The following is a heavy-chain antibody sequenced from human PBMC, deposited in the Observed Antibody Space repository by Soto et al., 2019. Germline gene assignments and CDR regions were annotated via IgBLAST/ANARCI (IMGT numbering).Heavy chain of an antibody. CDR2: IYWDDDE. CDR3: XXXXXXXXYHFDY. V-gene: IGHV2-5*02. J-gene: IGHJ4*02. CDR1: GFSLTTRGVG. Sequence: QITLKESGPTLVKPTQTLTLTCTFSGFSLTTRGVGVGWIRQPPGKALEWLALIYWDDDEGYSPALKSRLTXTXXXXXXXXXXXXXXXXXXXXXXXXXXXXXXXXXYHFDYWGQGTLVTVSS.